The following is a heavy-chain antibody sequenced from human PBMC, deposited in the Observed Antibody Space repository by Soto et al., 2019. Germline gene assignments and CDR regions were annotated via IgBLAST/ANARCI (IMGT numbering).Heavy chain of an antibody. V-gene: IGHV3-33*01. Sequence: GGSLRLSCAASGFTFSSYGMHWVRQAPGKGLEWVAVIWYDGSNKYYADSVKGRFTISRDNSKNTLYLQMNSLRAEDTAVYYCARDGDRDSRFCAFDIWGQGTMVTVSS. CDR3: ARDGDRDSRFCAFDI. CDR1: GFTFSSYG. CDR2: IWYDGSNK. D-gene: IGHD3-10*01. J-gene: IGHJ3*02.